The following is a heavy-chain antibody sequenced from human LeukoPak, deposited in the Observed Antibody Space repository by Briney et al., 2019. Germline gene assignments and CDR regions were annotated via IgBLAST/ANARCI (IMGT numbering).Heavy chain of an antibody. CDR3: AKDWGPMTTAVY. CDR1: GFTFSSYD. Sequence: GGSLRLSCAASGFTFSSYDMHWVRQATGKGLEWVSAIGTAGDTYYPGSVKGRFTISRENAKNSLYLQMNSLRAGDTAVYYCAKDWGPMTTAVYWGQGTLVTVSS. J-gene: IGHJ4*02. CDR2: IGTAGDT. V-gene: IGHV3-13*01. D-gene: IGHD4-11*01.